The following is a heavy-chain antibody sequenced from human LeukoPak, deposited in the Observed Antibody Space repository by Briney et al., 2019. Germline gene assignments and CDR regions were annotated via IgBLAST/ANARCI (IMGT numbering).Heavy chain of an antibody. Sequence: GESLKISCAASGFTFSSYAMSWVRQAPGKGLEWVSAISGSGGSTYYADSVKGRFTISRDNSKNTLYLQMNSLRAEDTAVYYCAKGRSSAQRHDAFDIWGQGTMVTVSS. V-gene: IGHV3-23*01. D-gene: IGHD6-25*01. J-gene: IGHJ3*02. CDR2: ISGSGGST. CDR3: AKGRSSAQRHDAFDI. CDR1: GFTFSSYA.